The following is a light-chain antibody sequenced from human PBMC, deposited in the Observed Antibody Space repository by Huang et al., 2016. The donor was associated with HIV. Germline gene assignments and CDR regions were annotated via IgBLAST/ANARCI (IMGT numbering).Light chain of an antibody. CDR3: QQYNDWPPLT. CDR2: DAS. Sequence: ETVMTQSPATLSLSPGERATLSCRASQSIGNNLAWYQREPGRPPRLLIYDASTRATGIPARFSGSGSGTEFTLTISSLESEDFALCYCQQYNDWPPLTFGGGTKVEIK. J-gene: IGKJ4*01. CDR1: QSIGNN. V-gene: IGKV3-15*01.